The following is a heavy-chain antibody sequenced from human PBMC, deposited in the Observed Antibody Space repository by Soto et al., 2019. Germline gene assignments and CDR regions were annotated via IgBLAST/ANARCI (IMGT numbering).Heavy chain of an antibody. CDR2: ISGSGGST. CDR1: GFTFSSYA. V-gene: IGHV3-23*01. CDR3: AKRSKEWGGPGGYFDY. D-gene: IGHD3-3*01. J-gene: IGHJ4*02. Sequence: GGSLRLSCAASGFTFSSYAMSWVRQAPGKGLEWVSAISGSGGSTYYADSVKGRFTISRDNSKNTLYLQMNSLRAEDTAVYYCAKRSKEWGGPGGYFDYWGQGTLVTVSS.